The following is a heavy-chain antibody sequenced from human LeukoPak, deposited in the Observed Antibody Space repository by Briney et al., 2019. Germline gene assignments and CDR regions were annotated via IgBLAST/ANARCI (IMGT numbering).Heavy chain of an antibody. J-gene: IGHJ4*02. CDR2: IKQDETEK. CDR3: ARDYPTVVTPAPTDY. Sequence: GGSLRLSCTASGFTFSNFWMGWVRQAPGKGLEWVANIKQDETEKFYLGSVKGRFTISRDNAKNSLYLQMNSLRAEDTAVYYCARDYPTVVTPAPTDYWGQGTLVTVSS. D-gene: IGHD4-23*01. CDR1: GFTFSNFW. V-gene: IGHV3-7*01.